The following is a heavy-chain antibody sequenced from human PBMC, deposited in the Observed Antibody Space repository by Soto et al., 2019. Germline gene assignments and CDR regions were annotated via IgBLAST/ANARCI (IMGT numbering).Heavy chain of an antibody. D-gene: IGHD6-13*01. CDR3: GKGGYAAGGPLWGAEYYYYYYMDV. Sequence: EVQLVESGGGLVQPGRSLRLSCAASGFTFDDYAMHWVRQAPGKGLEWVSGISWNSGSIGYADSVKGRFTISRDNAKNSLYLQMNSLRAEDTALYYCGKGGYAAGGPLWGAEYYYYYYMDVWGKGTTVTVSS. V-gene: IGHV3-9*01. CDR1: GFTFDDYA. J-gene: IGHJ6*03. CDR2: ISWNSGSI.